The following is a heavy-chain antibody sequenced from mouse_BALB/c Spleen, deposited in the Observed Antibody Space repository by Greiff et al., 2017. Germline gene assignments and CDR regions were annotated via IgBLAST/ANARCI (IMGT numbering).Heavy chain of an antibody. CDR3: ARAITTAPYAMDY. D-gene: IGHD1-2*01. CDR1: GFSLSTSGMG. J-gene: IGHJ4*01. CDR2: IYWDDDK. Sequence: VKLMESGPGILQPSQTLSLTCSFSGFSLSTSGMGVSWIRQPSGKGLEWLAHIYWDDDKRYNPSLKSRLTISKDTSSNQVFLKITSVDTADTATYYCARAITTAPYAMDYWGQGTSVTVSS. V-gene: IGHV8-12*01.